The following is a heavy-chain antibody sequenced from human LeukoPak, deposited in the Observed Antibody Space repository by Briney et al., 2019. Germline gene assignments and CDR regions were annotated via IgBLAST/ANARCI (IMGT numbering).Heavy chain of an antibody. J-gene: IGHJ4*02. CDR3: ARGRNSGSFIIDY. CDR1: GFTFTSYA. Sequence: PGRSLRLSCAASGFTFTSYAVRWVRQAPGKRLEWVAFISSGGTTAHYRDSVKGRFTLSRDSSKNTVSLQMNSLGTEGTAVYYCARGRNSGSFIIDYWGQGTLVTVSS. CDR2: ISSGGTTA. V-gene: IGHV3-30-3*01. D-gene: IGHD3-10*01.